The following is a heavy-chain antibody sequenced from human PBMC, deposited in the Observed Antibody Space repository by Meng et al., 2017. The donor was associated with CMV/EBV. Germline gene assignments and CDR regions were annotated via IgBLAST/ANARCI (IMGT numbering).Heavy chain of an antibody. CDR3: ARGRIWNYYDSSGYNFDY. V-gene: IGHV1-69*01. CDR2: IIPIFGTA. D-gene: IGHD3-22*01. J-gene: IGHJ4*02. CDR1: GGTFSSYA. Sequence: QVQLLQSGSEVTKPGPSVTFSCKASGGTFSSYAISWVRQAPGQGLEWMGGIIPIFGTANYAQKFQGRVTITADESTSTAYMELSSLRSEDTAVYYCARGRIWNYYDSSGYNFDYWGQGTLVTVSS.